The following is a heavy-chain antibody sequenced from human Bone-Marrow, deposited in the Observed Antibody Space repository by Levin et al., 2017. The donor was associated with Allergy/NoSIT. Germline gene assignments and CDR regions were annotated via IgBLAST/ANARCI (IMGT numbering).Heavy chain of an antibody. CDR1: GFPFESYA. CDR2: SSEWDGSK. CDR3: AKVKGIGHYPLDS. J-gene: IGHJ4*02. V-gene: IGHV3-23*01. Sequence: GGSLRLSCAASGFPFESYAMSWVRQAPGEGLEWVSKSSEWDGSKYYADSVKGRFTISRDNSKNMLYLQMNSLKAEDTAVYYCAKVKGIGHYPLDSWGQGTLVTVSS. D-gene: IGHD3-22*01.